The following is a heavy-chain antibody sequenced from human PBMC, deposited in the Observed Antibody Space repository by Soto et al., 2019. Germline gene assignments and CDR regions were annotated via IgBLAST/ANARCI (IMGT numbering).Heavy chain of an antibody. J-gene: IGHJ3*01. CDR3: AKVVGGNAGAFDL. CDR1: RLTFSSYA. Sequence: EAQLLESGGGLIQPGGSLRLSCVVSRLTFSSYAMTWVRQAPGKGLAWVSAISNSGGSTYYADSVKGRFSISRDNSKNSLYLQMSSLRAEDTAVYYCAKVVGGNAGAFDLWGQGTMVTVSS. CDR2: ISNSGGST. D-gene: IGHD2-2*01. V-gene: IGHV3-23*01.